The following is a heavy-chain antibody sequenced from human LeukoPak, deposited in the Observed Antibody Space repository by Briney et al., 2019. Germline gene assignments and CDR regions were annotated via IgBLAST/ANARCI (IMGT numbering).Heavy chain of an antibody. CDR3: ARGTWGYCSSTSCYEGYYYYYGMDV. D-gene: IGHD2-2*01. CDR2: IYYSGST. CDR1: GGSFSGYY. Sequence: SETLSLTCAVYGGSFSGYYWSWIRQHPGKGLEWIGYIYYSGSTYYNPSLKSRVTISVDTSKNQFSLKLSSVTAADTAVYYCARGTWGYCSSTSCYEGYYYYYGMDVWGQGTTVTVSS. V-gene: IGHV4-31*11. J-gene: IGHJ6*02.